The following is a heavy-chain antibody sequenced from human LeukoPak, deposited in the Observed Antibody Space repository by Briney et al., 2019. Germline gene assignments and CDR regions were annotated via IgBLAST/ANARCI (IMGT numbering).Heavy chain of an antibody. D-gene: IGHD4-17*01. Sequence: GGSLRLSCVASGFTLSSCLMSWLREAPGKRVEVVSTIGRGGDTYYAVSVKGRFTISRDNSRNTVYLQMNSLRAEDTAVYYCASRTTVTDADSFDIWGEGTMVTVSS. J-gene: IGHJ3*02. CDR1: GFTLSSCL. CDR2: IGRGGDT. V-gene: IGHV3-23*01. CDR3: ASRTTVTDADSFDI.